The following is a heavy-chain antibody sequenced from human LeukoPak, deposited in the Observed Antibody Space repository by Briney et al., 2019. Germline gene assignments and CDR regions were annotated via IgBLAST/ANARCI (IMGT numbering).Heavy chain of an antibody. Sequence: GGSLPLSCAASGFPFSSYGMHWVRQAPGKGLEGVAVISYDGSNKYYADSVKGRFTISRDNSKNTLYLQMNSLRAEDTAVYYCAKEVHDYYDTSYYYYGMDVWGQGTTVTVSS. V-gene: IGHV3-30*18. CDR1: GFPFSSYG. CDR3: AKEVHDYYDTSYYYYGMDV. CDR2: ISYDGSNK. D-gene: IGHD3-22*01. J-gene: IGHJ6*02.